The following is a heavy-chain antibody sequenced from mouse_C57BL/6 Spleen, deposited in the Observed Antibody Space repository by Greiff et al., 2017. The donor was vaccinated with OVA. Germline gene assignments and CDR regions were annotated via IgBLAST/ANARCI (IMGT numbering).Heavy chain of an antibody. CDR1: GYTFTDYY. V-gene: IGHV1-76*01. Sequence: QVQLQQSGAELVRPGASVKLSCKASGYTFTDYYINWVKQRPGQGLEWIARIYPGSGNTYYNEKFKGKATLTAEKSSSTAYMQLSSLTSEDSAVYFCARSINYYGRYAMDYWGQGTSVTVSS. J-gene: IGHJ4*01. CDR2: IYPGSGNT. D-gene: IGHD1-1*01. CDR3: ARSINYYGRYAMDY.